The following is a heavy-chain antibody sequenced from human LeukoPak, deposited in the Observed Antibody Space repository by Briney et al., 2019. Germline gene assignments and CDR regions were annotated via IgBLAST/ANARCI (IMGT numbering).Heavy chain of an antibody. CDR2: MNPNSGNT. CDR1: GYTFTSYD. J-gene: IGHJ3*02. V-gene: IGHV1-8*03. CDR3: ARELFPGGDAFDI. D-gene: IGHD1-14*01. Sequence: GASVRVSCKASGYTFTSYDINWVRQATGQGLEWMGWMNPNSGNTGYAQKFQGRVTITRNTSISTAYMELSSLRSDDTAVYYCARELFPGGDAFDIWGQGTMVTVSS.